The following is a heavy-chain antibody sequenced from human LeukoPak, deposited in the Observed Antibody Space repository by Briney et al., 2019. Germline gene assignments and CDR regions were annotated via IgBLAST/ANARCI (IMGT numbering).Heavy chain of an antibody. J-gene: IGHJ6*03. D-gene: IGHD3-22*01. CDR3: ARCHSDMIVVVPLYYYYYYMDV. Sequence: GGSLRLSCAASGFTFSDYYMSWIRQAPGKGLEWVSYISSSGSTRYYADSVNGRFTISRDNAKNSLYLQMNSLRAEDTAVYYCARCHSDMIVVVPLYYYYYYMDVWGKGTTVTVSS. V-gene: IGHV3-11*04. CDR1: GFTFSDYY. CDR2: ISSSGSTR.